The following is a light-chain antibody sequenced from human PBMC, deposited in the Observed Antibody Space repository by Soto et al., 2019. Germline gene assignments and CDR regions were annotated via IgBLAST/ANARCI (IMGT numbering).Light chain of an antibody. J-gene: IGKJ5*01. V-gene: IGKV3-11*01. CDR1: QSLSRS. CDR2: DAS. Sequence: EVVMRQSPATLSVSPGEGATLSCRASQSLSRSLAWYQQKPGQAPKLLIYDASNRATDIPARFSGSGSGTDFTLTISSLEPEDFAVYYCQQRSNWITFGQGTRLEIK. CDR3: QQRSNWIT.